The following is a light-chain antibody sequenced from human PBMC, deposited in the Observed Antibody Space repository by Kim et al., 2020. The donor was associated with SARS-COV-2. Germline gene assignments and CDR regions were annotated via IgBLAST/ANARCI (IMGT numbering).Light chain of an antibody. J-gene: IGKJ2*01. CDR1: QSVSSSY. V-gene: IGKV3-20*01. Sequence: LSPGESATLSCRASQSVSSSYLAWYQQKPGQAPSRLIYGASSRATGIPDRFSGSGSGTDFTLTISRLEPEDVAVYYCQQYGRSPYTFGQGTKLEI. CDR2: GAS. CDR3: QQYGRSPYT.